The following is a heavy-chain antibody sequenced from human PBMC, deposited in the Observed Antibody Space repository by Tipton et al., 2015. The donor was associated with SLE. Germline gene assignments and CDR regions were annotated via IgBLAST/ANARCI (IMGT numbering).Heavy chain of an antibody. D-gene: IGHD2-21*01. CDR3: ARAGGGDSNWFDP. Sequence: ELEWIGEVFRGGSTNYSPSLESRVTITVDMSKNQFSLKLSSVTAADTAVYYCARAGGGDSNWFDPWGQGTLVTVSS. J-gene: IGHJ5*02. CDR2: VFRGGST. V-gene: IGHV4-4*02.